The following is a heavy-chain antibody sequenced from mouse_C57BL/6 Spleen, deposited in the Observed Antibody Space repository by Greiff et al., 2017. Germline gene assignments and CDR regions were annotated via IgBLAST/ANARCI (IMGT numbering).Heavy chain of an antibody. J-gene: IGHJ2*01. CDR1: GYTFTDYN. D-gene: IGHD3-3*01. CDR2: INPNNGGT. CDR3: ARKRDLYFDY. V-gene: IGHV1-22*01. Sequence: EVHLVESGPELVKPGASVKMSCKASGYTFTDYNMHWVKQSHGKSLEWIGYINPNNGGTSYNQKFKGKATLTVNKSSSTAYMELRSLTSEDSAVYYCARKRDLYFDYWGQGTTLTVSS.